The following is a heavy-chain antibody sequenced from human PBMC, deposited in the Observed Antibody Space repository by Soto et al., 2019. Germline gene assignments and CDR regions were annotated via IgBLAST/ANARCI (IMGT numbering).Heavy chain of an antibody. J-gene: IGHJ6*02. D-gene: IGHD2-15*01. CDR3: ARSDDCSGGSCQGYYYYYGMDV. Sequence: LSLTCTVSGGSISSGDYYWSWIRQPPGKGLEWIGYIYYSGSTYYNPSLKSRVTISVDTSKNQFSLKLSSVTAADTAVYYCARSDDCSGGSCQGYYYYYGMDVWGQGTTVTVSS. CDR1: GGSISSGDYY. V-gene: IGHV4-30-4*01. CDR2: IYYSGST.